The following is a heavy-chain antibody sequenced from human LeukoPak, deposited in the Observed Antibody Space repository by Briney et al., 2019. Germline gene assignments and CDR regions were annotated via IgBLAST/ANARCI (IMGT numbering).Heavy chain of an antibody. CDR3: AMGPASGIVVVPAARY. J-gene: IGHJ4*02. Sequence: ASVKVSCKASGGTFSSYAISWVRQAPGQGLEWMGGIIPIFGTANYAQKFQGRVTITADESTSTAYMELSSLRSEDTAVYYCAMGPASGIVVVPAARYWGQGTLVTVSS. CDR2: IIPIFGTA. D-gene: IGHD2-2*01. V-gene: IGHV1-69*13. CDR1: GGTFSSYA.